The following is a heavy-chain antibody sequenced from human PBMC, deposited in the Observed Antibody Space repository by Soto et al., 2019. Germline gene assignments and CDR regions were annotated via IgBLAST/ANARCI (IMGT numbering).Heavy chain of an antibody. V-gene: IGHV4-31*03. D-gene: IGHD1-1*01. J-gene: IGHJ6*02. CDR2: IFYSGNT. CDR1: GGSISSGDNF. Sequence: SETLSLTCTVSGGSISSGDNFWSWIRQHPGKGLEWIGYIFYSGNTFYNPSLKSRLTISIDTSKNQFSLKLSSVTPADTAVYYCAGDRPWPPNYHYYSMDVWGQGTAVTVSS. CDR3: AGDRPWPPNYHYYSMDV.